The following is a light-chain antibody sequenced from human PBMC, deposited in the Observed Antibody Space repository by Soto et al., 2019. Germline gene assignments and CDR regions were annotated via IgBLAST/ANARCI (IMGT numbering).Light chain of an antibody. J-gene: IGKJ2*02. CDR2: RAS. Sequence: DIVMTQSPDSLAVSLGERATINCKSSQSVLYSSSNENYLAWYQRKPGQPPKLLIYRASTREFGVPDRSSGSGSGTDFTLTISSLQAEDVAVYYCQQYYTTPRTFGQGTKLEIK. CDR3: QQYYTTPRT. V-gene: IGKV4-1*01. CDR1: QSVLYSSSNENY.